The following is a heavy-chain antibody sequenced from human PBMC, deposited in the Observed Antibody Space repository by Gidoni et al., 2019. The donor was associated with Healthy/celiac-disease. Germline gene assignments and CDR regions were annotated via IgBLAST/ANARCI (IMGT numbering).Heavy chain of an antibody. Sequence: QVQLQESGPGLVKPSQTLSLTCTVSGGSISSGGYYWSWIRQHPGTGLEWIGYIYYSGSPYYNPSLKSRVTISVDTSKNQFSLKLSSVTAADTAVYYCARGKITRFHPSGFDIWGQGTMVTVSS. V-gene: IGHV4-31*03. CDR2: IYYSGSP. CDR1: GGSISSGGYY. J-gene: IGHJ3*02. CDR3: ARGKITRFHPSGFDI. D-gene: IGHD3-9*01.